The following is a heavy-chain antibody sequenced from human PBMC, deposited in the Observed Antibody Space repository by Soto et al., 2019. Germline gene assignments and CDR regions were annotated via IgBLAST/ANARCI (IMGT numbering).Heavy chain of an antibody. V-gene: IGHV3-23*01. D-gene: IGHD2-21*01. J-gene: IGHJ6*02. CDR3: ALPGCTCCGGECSYYYYYAMDV. CDR2: SSGSGDNT. CDR1: GVTFNSYA. Sequence: PGGSLRLSCAASGVTFNSYAMNWVRQPPGKGLEWVSGSSGSGDNTYYADSVKGRFTISRDNSKNTLYLQMNSLRVEDTAVYYCALPGCTCCGGECSYYYYYAMDVWGQGTTVTVSS.